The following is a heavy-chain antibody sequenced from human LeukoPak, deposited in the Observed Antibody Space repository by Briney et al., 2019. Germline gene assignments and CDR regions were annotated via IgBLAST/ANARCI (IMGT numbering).Heavy chain of an antibody. D-gene: IGHD6-13*01. CDR2: ISYDGSNK. CDR1: GFTSSSYG. CDR3: AKGYSSSWYGYYDY. V-gene: IGHV3-30*18. Sequence: GGSLRLSCAASGFTSSSYGMHWVRQAPGKGLEWVAVISYDGSNKYYADSVKGRFTISRDNSKNTLYLQMNSLRAEDTAVYYCAKGYSSSWYGYYDYWGQGTLVTVSS. J-gene: IGHJ4*02.